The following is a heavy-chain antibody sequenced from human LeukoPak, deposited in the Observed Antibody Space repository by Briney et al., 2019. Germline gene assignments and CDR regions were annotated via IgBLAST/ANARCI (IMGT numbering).Heavy chain of an antibody. CDR1: GFTFSSYA. Sequence: GGSLRLSCAASGFTFSSYAMSWVRQAPGKGLEWVSAISGSGGSTYYADSVKGRFTISRENSKDTLYLQMNSLRAEDTAVYYCAKDQYDSSIFDYWGQGTLVTVSS. V-gene: IGHV3-23*01. CDR3: AKDQYDSSIFDY. CDR2: ISGSGGST. D-gene: IGHD3-22*01. J-gene: IGHJ4*02.